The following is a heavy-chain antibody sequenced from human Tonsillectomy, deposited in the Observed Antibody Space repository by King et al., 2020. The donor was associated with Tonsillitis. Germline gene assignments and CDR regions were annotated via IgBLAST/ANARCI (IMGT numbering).Heavy chain of an antibody. D-gene: IGHD3-3*01. Sequence: QLQESGPGLVKPSETLSLTCTVSGGSISSSSYYWGWIRQPPGKGLEWIGTIYYSGSTYYNPSLKSRVTISVDTSKNQFSLKLSSVTAADTAVYYCARSPLYYDFWNDAFDIWGQGTTVTVSS. J-gene: IGHJ3*02. CDR2: IYYSGST. V-gene: IGHV4-39*01. CDR1: GGSISSSSYY. CDR3: ARSPLYYDFWNDAFDI.